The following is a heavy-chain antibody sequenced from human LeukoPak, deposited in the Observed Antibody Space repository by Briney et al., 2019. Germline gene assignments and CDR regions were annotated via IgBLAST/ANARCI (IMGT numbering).Heavy chain of an antibody. D-gene: IGHD2-15*01. CDR3: ARAWSAATPFDY. Sequence: QAGGSLRLSCAASGFTFSSYWMHWVRQAPGKGLVWVSRINSDGSSTSYADSVKGRFTISRDNAKNTLYLQMNSLRAGDTAVYYCARAWSAATPFDYWGQGTLVTVSS. V-gene: IGHV3-74*01. CDR2: INSDGSST. CDR1: GFTFSSYW. J-gene: IGHJ4*02.